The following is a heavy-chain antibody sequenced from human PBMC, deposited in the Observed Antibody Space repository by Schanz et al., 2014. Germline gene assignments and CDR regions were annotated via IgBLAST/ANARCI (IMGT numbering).Heavy chain of an antibody. CDR1: GFTFNTYL. Sequence: VRVVESGGDLVLPGGSLRLSCDGSGFTFNTYLMGWVRQVPGKGLEWVATISEDGSEKNYGDSVKGRFAVSRDNSKNSLFLQMNSLSAEDTAVYYCAKVAPAATYLDSWGLGTLVTVSS. CDR2: ISEDGSEK. CDR3: AKVAPAATYLDS. J-gene: IGHJ4*02. V-gene: IGHV3-7*03. D-gene: IGHD2-2*01.